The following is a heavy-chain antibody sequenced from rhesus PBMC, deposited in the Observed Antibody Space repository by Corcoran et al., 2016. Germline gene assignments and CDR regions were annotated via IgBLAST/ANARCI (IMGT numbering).Heavy chain of an antibody. CDR2: IYGSGSST. Sequence: QLQLQESGPGLVKPSETLSVTCAVSGGSISSSYWSWIRQAPWKGLEWIWYIYGSGSSTNYNPCLKSRVTLSVDTSKNPLSLKLSSVTAADTAVYYCARDTELRYSSGWYGYFEFWGQGALVTVSS. V-gene: IGHV4-169*02. CDR3: ARDTELRYSSGWYGYFEF. J-gene: IGHJ1*01. D-gene: IGHD6-31*01. CDR1: GGSISSSY.